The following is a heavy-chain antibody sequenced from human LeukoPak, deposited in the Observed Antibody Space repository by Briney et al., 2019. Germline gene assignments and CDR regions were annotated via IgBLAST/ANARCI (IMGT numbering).Heavy chain of an antibody. J-gene: IGHJ4*02. CDR1: GYTFTGYY. CDR3: AREPPLGGGVVVPAAMDY. D-gene: IGHD2-2*01. Sequence: ASVKFSCKASGYTFTGYYMHWVRQPPGQGLEWMGWINPNSGGTNYAQKFQGRVTMTRDTSTSTAHMELSRLRSDDTAVYYCAREPPLGGGVVVPAAMDYWGQGTLVTVSS. V-gene: IGHV1-2*02. CDR2: INPNSGGT.